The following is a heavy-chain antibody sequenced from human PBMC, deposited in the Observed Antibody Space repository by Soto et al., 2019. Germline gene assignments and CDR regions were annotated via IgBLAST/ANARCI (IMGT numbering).Heavy chain of an antibody. Sequence: QVQLVQSGAEVKKPGASVKVSCKASGYTFTSYDINWVRQATGQGLEWMGWMNPNSGNTGYAQKFQGRVTMTRNTSISTAYMELSSLRSEDTAVYYCARGPGYCSSTSCYPGTVGYMDVWGKGTTVTVSS. CDR2: MNPNSGNT. V-gene: IGHV1-8*01. CDR3: ARGPGYCSSTSCYPGTVGYMDV. CDR1: GYTFTSYD. D-gene: IGHD2-2*01. J-gene: IGHJ6*03.